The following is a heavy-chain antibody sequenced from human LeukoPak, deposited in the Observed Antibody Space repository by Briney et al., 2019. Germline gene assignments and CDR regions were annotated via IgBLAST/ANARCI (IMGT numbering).Heavy chain of an antibody. V-gene: IGHV4-39*01. CDR1: GGSISISSYY. CDR2: VYYTGST. J-gene: IGHJ5*02. D-gene: IGHD3-10*01. CDR3: ARLGSGSSIRGFDP. Sequence: SETLSLTCTVSGGSISISSYYWAWIRQPPGKGLQWIANVYYTGSTNYSLSLKRRVTISVDTSKNQFSLKLTSVTAADTAVYYCARLGSGSSIRGFDPWGQGTLVTVSS.